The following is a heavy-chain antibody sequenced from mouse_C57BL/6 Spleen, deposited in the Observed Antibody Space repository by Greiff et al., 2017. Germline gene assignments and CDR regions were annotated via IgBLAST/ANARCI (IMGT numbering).Heavy chain of an antibody. CDR2: ISSGGDYI. CDR1: GFTFSSYA. D-gene: IGHD2-2*01. CDR3: TRDGYDDGYAMDY. J-gene: IGHJ4*01. Sequence: EVKLVESGEGLVKPGGSLKLSCAASGFTFSSYAMSWVRQTPEKRLEWVAYISSGGDYIYYADTVKGRFTISRDNARNTLYLQMSSLKSEDTAMYYCTRDGYDDGYAMDYWGQGTSVTVSS. V-gene: IGHV5-9-1*02.